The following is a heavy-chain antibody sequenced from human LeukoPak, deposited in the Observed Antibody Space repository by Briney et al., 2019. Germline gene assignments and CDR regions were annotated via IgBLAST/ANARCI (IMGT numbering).Heavy chain of an antibody. CDR2: VSGTGGST. CDR1: GVTFSSYA. V-gene: IGHV3-23*01. CDR3: ARDLVPPDLGSSYYFDY. D-gene: IGHD7-27*01. J-gene: IGHJ4*02. Sequence: GGSLRLSCAASGVTFSSYAMSWVRQAPGKGLEWVSGVSGTGGSTYYPDSVRGRFTISRDNSKNTVYLQMNSLRAEDTAVYYCARDLVPPDLGSSYYFDYWGQGTLVTVSS.